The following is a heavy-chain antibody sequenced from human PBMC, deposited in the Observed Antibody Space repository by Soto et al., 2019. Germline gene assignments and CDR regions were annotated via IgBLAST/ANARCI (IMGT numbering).Heavy chain of an antibody. CDR2: MNPKSGYT. CDR3: VRVFGSIDY. J-gene: IGHJ4*02. Sequence: AASVKVSCKASGYTFTTYDINWVRQATGQRLEWVGWMNPKSGYTGFAQKFQGRVSMTRDTSINTAYMELSSLRSEDTAVYYCVRVFGSIDYWGQGTLVTVSS. D-gene: IGHD3-10*02. CDR1: GYTFTTYD. V-gene: IGHV1-8*01.